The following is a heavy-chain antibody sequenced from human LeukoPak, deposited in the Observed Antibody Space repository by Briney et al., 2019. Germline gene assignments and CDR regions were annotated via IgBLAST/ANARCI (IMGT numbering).Heavy chain of an antibody. CDR1: GFTFSSYG. V-gene: IGHV3-30*03. D-gene: IGHD6-19*01. Sequence: GGSLRLSCAASGFTFSSYGMHWVRQAPGKGLEWVAVISYDGSNKYYADSVKGRFTISRDNSKSTLYLQMNSLRADDTAIYYCARDLYSRGHFDYWGQGTLVTVSS. CDR2: ISYDGSNK. J-gene: IGHJ4*02. CDR3: ARDLYSRGHFDY.